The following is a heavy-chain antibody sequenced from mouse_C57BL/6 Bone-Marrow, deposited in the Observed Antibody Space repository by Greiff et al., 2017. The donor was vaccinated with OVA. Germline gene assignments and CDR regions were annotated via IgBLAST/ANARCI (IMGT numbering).Heavy chain of an antibody. V-gene: IGHV5-9-1*02. Sequence: EVHLVESGEGLVKPGGSLKLSCAASGFTFSSYAMSWVRQTPEKRLEWVAYISSGGDYIYYADTVKGRFTISRDNARNTLYLQMSSLKSEDTAMYYCTRGDGYSGFAYWGQGTLVTVSA. CDR2: ISSGGDYI. CDR3: TRGDGYSGFAY. D-gene: IGHD2-3*01. CDR1: GFTFSSYA. J-gene: IGHJ3*01.